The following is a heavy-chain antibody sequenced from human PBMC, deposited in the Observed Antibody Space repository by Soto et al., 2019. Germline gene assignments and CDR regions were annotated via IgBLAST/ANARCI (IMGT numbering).Heavy chain of an antibody. CDR3: ARVAPLGNWFDP. J-gene: IGHJ5*02. D-gene: IGHD5-12*01. V-gene: IGHV3-74*01. CDR1: GFPFSSYW. Sequence: GGSLRLSCAASGFPFSSYWMHWVRPAPGKGLVWVSRINSDGSSTSYADSVKGRFTISRDNAKNTLYLQMNSLRAEDTAVYYCARVAPLGNWFDPWGQGTLVTVSS. CDR2: INSDGSST.